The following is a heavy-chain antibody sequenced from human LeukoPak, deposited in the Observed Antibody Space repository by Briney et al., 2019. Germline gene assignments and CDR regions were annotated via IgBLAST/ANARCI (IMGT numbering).Heavy chain of an antibody. D-gene: IGHD1-26*01. CDR1: GFTFSKYG. V-gene: IGHV3-48*02. CDR3: AKALSGNNFPDN. J-gene: IGHJ4*02. CDR2: ISSSSSSI. Sequence: PGGSLRLSCVASGFTFSKYGMNWVRQAPGKGLEWVSYISSSSSSICYADSVKGRFTISRDNGKHSLYLQMSSLRDEDTAVYYCAKALSGNNFPDNWGQGTLVTVSS.